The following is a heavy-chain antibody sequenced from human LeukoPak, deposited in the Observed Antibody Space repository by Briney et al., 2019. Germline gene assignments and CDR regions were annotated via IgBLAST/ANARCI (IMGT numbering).Heavy chain of an antibody. Sequence: GGSLRLSCAASGFTFSIYWIRWVRQAPGKGLVWVSRINDDGSSTAYADSVKGRVTISRDNAENTVYLQMNSLRAEDTAVYYCARDTGYHFDYWGQGILVTVSS. CDR1: GFTFSIYW. CDR3: ARDTGYHFDY. J-gene: IGHJ4*02. V-gene: IGHV3-74*01. D-gene: IGHD3-16*02. CDR2: INDDGSST.